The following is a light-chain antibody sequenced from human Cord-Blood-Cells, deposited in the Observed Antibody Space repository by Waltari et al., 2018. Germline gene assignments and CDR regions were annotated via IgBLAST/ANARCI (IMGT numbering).Light chain of an antibody. CDR1: PSVSSSY. J-gene: IGKJ2*01. V-gene: IGKV3-20*01. CDR2: GAS. Sequence: EIVLTQSTGTLSLSPGARATLSCRARPSVSSSYLAWYQQNPGQAPRLLIYGASRRSTGIPDRVRCSGAGRYFTLTVSKLEHEDFAGYYCQKYGSSPYTVGRGTKREIK. CDR3: QKYGSSPYT.